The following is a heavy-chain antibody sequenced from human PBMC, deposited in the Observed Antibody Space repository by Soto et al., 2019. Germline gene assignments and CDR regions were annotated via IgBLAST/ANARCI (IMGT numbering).Heavy chain of an antibody. D-gene: IGHD1-20*01. CDR3: ARDGMDDAFDI. J-gene: IGHJ3*02. Sequence: GSLRLSCAASGFTFSSYSMNWVRQAPGKGLEWVSSISSSSSYIYYADSVKGRFTVSRDNAKNSLYLQMNSLRAEDTAVYYCARDGMDDAFDIWGQGTMVTVS. CDR1: GFTFSSYS. V-gene: IGHV3-21*01. CDR2: ISSSSSYI.